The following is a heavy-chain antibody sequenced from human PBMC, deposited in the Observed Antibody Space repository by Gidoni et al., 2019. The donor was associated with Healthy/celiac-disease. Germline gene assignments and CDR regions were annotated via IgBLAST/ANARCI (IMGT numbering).Heavy chain of an antibody. D-gene: IGHD5-18*01. CDR3: ARDGKGGTGYSYGPSFYYMDV. Sequence: QVQLVQSGAEVKKPGSSVKVSCKASGGTFSSYAISWVRQAPGQGLEWMGGIIPIFGTANYAHKFQGRVTITADESTSTAYMELSSLRSEDTAVYYCARDGKGGTGYSYGPSFYYMDVWGKGTTVTVSS. V-gene: IGHV1-69*01. CDR2: IIPIFGTA. CDR1: GGTFSSYA. J-gene: IGHJ6*03.